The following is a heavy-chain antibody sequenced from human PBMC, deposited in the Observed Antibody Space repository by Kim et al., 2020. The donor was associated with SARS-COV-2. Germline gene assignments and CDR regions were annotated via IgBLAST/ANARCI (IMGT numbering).Heavy chain of an antibody. CDR1: GFTFSSYA. CDR2: ISGSGGST. CDR3: AKDPHPQVPSTGTSNLFDY. D-gene: IGHD1-1*01. Sequence: GGSLRLSCAASGFTFSSYAMSWVRQAPGKGLEWVSAISGSGGSTYYADSVKGRFTISRDNSKNTLYLQMNSLRAEDTAVYYCAKDPHPQVPSTGTSNLFDYWGQGTLVTVSS. J-gene: IGHJ4*02. V-gene: IGHV3-23*01.